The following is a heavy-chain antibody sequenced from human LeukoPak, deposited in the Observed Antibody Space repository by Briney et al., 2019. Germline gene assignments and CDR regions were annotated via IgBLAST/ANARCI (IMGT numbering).Heavy chain of an antibody. CDR2: ISYDGSNK. CDR3: AKDSNYGSGYTDY. V-gene: IGHV3-30*18. CDR1: GFTFSSYG. Sequence: PGGSLRLSCAASGFTFSSYGMHWVRQAPGKGLEWVAVISYDGSNKYYADSVKGRFTISRDNSKNTIYLQMNSLRAEDTAVYYCAKDSNYGSGYTDYWGPGTLVTVSS. J-gene: IGHJ4*02. D-gene: IGHD3-10*01.